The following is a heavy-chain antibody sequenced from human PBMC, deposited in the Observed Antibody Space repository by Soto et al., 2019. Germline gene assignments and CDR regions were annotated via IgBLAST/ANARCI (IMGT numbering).Heavy chain of an antibody. D-gene: IGHD3-10*01. CDR1: GGSISSYY. J-gene: IGHJ4*02. CDR2: IYYSGST. CDR3: ARSITMVRGVIGY. Sequence: KPSETLSLTCTVSGGSISSYYWSWIRQPPGKGLEWIGYIYYSGSTNYNPSLKSRVTISVDTSKNQFSLKLSSVTAADTAVYYCARSITMVRGVIGYWGQGTLVTVSS. V-gene: IGHV4-59*01.